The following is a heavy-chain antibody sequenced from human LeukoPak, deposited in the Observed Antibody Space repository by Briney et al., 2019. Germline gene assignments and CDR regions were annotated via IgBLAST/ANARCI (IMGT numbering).Heavy chain of an antibody. CDR2: IYYSGST. CDR1: GGSISSYY. J-gene: IGHJ4*02. V-gene: IGHV4-59*08. Sequence: SETLSLTCTVSGGSISSYYWSWIRQPPGKGLEWIGYIYYSGSTSYNPSLKSRVTISVDTSKNQFSLKLSSVTAADTAVYYCARHSRTYYDILTGPYGGYFDYWGQRTLVTVSS. CDR3: ARHSRTYYDILTGPYGGYFDY. D-gene: IGHD3-9*01.